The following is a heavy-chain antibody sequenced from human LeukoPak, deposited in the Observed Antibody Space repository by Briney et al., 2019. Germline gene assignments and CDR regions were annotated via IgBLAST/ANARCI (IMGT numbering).Heavy chain of an antibody. D-gene: IGHD2-15*01. CDR1: GFTFSSYA. Sequence: GGSLRLSCAASGFTFSSYAMIWVRQAPGKGVEWVSAISGSGGSTYYADSVKGRFTISRDNSKNTLYLQVNSLRAEDTAVYYCAKEAFVVVVAASESGWFDPWGQGTLVTVSS. J-gene: IGHJ5*02. V-gene: IGHV3-23*01. CDR3: AKEAFVVVVAASESGWFDP. CDR2: ISGSGGST.